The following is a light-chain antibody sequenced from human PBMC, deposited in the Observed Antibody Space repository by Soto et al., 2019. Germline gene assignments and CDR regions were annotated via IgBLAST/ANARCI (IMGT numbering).Light chain of an antibody. CDR2: DAS. J-gene: IGKJ4*01. Sequence: EIVLTQSPATLSLSPGERAILSCRASQSVSSSLAWYRQRPGQAPRLLIYDASSRATGIPPRFSGSGSGTDFTLTISSLEAEDFAVYYCQQGSNWPRSFGGGTKVEVK. CDR1: QSVSSS. CDR3: QQGSNWPRS. V-gene: IGKV3-11*01.